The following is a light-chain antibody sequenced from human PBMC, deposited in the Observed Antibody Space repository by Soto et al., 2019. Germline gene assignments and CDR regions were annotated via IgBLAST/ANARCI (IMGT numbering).Light chain of an antibody. V-gene: IGLV2-11*01. Sequence: QSARTQPRSVSGAPGQAGTISCTGNNRYVGGYNYVSWYQQHPGKAPQLMIYDVSKRPSGVPDRFSGSKSGNTASLTISGLQAEDEADYYCCSYAGSYTYVFGTGTKVTV. CDR2: DVS. CDR3: CSYAGSYTYV. CDR1: NRYVGGYNY. J-gene: IGLJ1*01.